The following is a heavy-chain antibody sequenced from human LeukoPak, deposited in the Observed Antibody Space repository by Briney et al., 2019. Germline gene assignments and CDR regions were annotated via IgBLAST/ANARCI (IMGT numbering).Heavy chain of an antibody. D-gene: IGHD5-18*01. V-gene: IGHV3-7*03. Sequence: GGSLRLSCAASGFTFSSDWMSWVRQAPGKGLEWVANIEQDGSEEYYVDSVKGRFTISRDNANNSLYLQMSSLRAEDTAVYYCASGYRTFDYWGQGTLVTVSS. CDR3: ASGYRTFDY. CDR1: GFTFSSDW. J-gene: IGHJ4*02. CDR2: IEQDGSEE.